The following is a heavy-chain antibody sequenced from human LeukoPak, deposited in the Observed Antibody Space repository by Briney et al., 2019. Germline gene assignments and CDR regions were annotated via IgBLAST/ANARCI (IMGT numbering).Heavy chain of an antibody. J-gene: IGHJ4*02. CDR3: AKSRPNYDILTGYYVYFDY. CDR2: ISGSGGST. D-gene: IGHD3-9*01. Sequence: GGSLRLSCAASGFTFSSYGMSWVRQAPGKGLEWVSAISGSGGSTYYADSVKGRFTISRDNSKNTLYLQMNSLRAEDTAVYYCAKSRPNYDILTGYYVYFDYWGQGTLVTVSS. CDR1: GFTFSSYG. V-gene: IGHV3-23*01.